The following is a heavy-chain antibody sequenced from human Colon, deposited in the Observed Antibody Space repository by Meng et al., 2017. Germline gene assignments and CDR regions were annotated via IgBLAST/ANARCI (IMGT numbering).Heavy chain of an antibody. D-gene: IGHD3/OR15-3a*01. CDR1: CGSITSNKW. V-gene: IGHV4-4*02. CDR3: ASRPADFRTYYFDY. J-gene: IGHJ4*02. Sequence: VQGQEPGPGAEVLSAALSLTRAVSCGSITSNKWLSWVRQPQGEGLEWIGEIYHSGTTNYNASLSSRVTISVDRSNNQFSLNLRSLTAADTATYYWASRPADFRTYYFDYWGQGTLVTVSS. CDR2: IYHSGTT.